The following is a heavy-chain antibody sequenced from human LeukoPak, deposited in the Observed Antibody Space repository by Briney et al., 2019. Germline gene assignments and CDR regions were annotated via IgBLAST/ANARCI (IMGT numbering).Heavy chain of an antibody. Sequence: SGGSLRLSCAASGFTFRNAWMIWVRQAPGKGPEWVSYISYSGDMIYYADSVRGRFTVSRDNAKNSLSLQMNSLRVEDTAVYYCARGAFWSGYVAYYGFDVWGQGTTVTVSS. CDR1: GFTFRNAW. CDR2: ISYSGDMI. CDR3: ARGAFWSGYVAYYGFDV. V-gene: IGHV3-48*01. D-gene: IGHD3-3*01. J-gene: IGHJ6*02.